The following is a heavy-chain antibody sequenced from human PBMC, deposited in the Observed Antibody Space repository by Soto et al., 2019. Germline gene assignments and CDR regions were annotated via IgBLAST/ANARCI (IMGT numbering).Heavy chain of an antibody. J-gene: IGHJ4*02. D-gene: IGHD6-19*01. Sequence: GGCLRLSCAASGDTFCSYAMSGVRQAPGKGLEWVSAISGSGGSTYYADSVKGRFTISRDNSKNTLYLQMNSLRAEDTAVYYCAKTNIAVAGKIFDYWGQGTLVTVSS. CDR3: AKTNIAVAGKIFDY. CDR1: GDTFCSYA. CDR2: ISGSGGST. V-gene: IGHV3-23*01.